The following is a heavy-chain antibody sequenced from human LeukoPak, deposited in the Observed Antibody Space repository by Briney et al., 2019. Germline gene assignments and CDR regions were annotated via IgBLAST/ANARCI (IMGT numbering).Heavy chain of an antibody. J-gene: IGHJ6*03. CDR3: ARDGFYYHYYMDV. CDR1: GGTVTSSTYF. Sequence: SETLSLTCTLSGGTVTSSTYFLGWIRQPPGKGLEWIGSISYSGATYYNPSLKSRVSMSVHTSKNQFSLKLSSVTAADTAVYYCARDGFYYHYYMDVWGEGTTVTVSS. CDR2: ISYSGAT. V-gene: IGHV4-39*07. D-gene: IGHD1-14*01.